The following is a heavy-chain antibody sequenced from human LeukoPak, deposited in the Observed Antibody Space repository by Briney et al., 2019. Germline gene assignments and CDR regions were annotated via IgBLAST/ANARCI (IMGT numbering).Heavy chain of an antibody. D-gene: IGHD2-2*01. CDR3: TTYVPAALDFDY. J-gene: IGHJ4*02. CDR2: IKSKTDGGTT. CDR1: GFTFSNAW. Sequence: PGGSLRLSCAASGFTFSNAWMSWVRQAPGKGLEWVGRIKSKTDGGTTDYAAPVKGRFTISRDDSKNTLYLQMNSLKTEDTAVYYCTTYVPAALDFDYWGQGTLVTVSS. V-gene: IGHV3-15*01.